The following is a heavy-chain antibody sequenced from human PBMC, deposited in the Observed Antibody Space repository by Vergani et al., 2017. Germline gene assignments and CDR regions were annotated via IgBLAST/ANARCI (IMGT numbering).Heavy chain of an antibody. CDR3: ARENGVATRGYYMDV. D-gene: IGHD5-12*01. CDR1: GFTFSSYW. CDR2: IKQDGSEK. J-gene: IGHJ6*03. V-gene: IGHV3-7*01. Sequence: EVQLVESGGGLVQPGGSLRHSCAASGFTFSSYWMSWVRQAPGKGLEWVANIKQDGSEKYYVDSVKGRFTISRDNAKNSLYLQMNSLRAEDTAVYYCARENGVATRGYYMDVWGKGTTVTVSS.